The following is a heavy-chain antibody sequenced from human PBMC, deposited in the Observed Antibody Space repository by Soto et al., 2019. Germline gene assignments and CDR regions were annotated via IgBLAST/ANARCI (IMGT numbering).Heavy chain of an antibody. J-gene: IGHJ5*02. V-gene: IGHV1-69*12. CDR3: ARDGDPGYSFWSGPLGGGRFDP. CDR2: IVPLFGTA. D-gene: IGHD3-3*01. Sequence: QVQLVQSGAEVKEPGSSVNVSCKTSGATFGNTAVTWVRQAPGQGLEWIGGIVPLFGTANYAQKFRGRVTITADESTRTAYMELSSLRTDDPAVYYCARDGDPGYSFWSGPLGGGRFDPWGQGTLVTVSS. CDR1: GATFGNTA.